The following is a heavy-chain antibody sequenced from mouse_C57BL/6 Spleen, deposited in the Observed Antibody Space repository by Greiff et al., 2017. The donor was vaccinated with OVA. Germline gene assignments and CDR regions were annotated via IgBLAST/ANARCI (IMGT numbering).Heavy chain of an antibody. V-gene: IGHV1-55*01. CDR3: ARPSRGGHYAMDY. CDR1: GYTFTSYW. D-gene: IGHD6-1*01. J-gene: IGHJ4*01. Sequence: QVQLQQPGAELVKPGASVKMSCKASGYTFTSYWITWVKQRPGQGLEWIGDIYPGSGSTNYNEKFKSKATLTVDTSSSTAYMQLSSLTSEDSAVYYCARPSRGGHYAMDYWGQGTSVTVSS. CDR2: IYPGSGST.